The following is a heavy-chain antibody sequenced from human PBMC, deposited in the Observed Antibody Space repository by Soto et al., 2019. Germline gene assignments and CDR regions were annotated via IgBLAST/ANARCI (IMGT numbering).Heavy chain of an antibody. CDR1: GYTLTELS. Sequence: ASVKVSCKVSGYTLTELSMHWVRQAPGEGLEWMGGFDPEDGETIYAQKFQGRVTMTEDTSTDTAYMKLSSLRSEDTAVYYCATPGYNWNYVSNRDYYYGMDVWGQGTTVTVSS. CDR2: FDPEDGET. D-gene: IGHD1-7*01. V-gene: IGHV1-24*01. J-gene: IGHJ6*02. CDR3: ATPGYNWNYVSNRDYYYGMDV.